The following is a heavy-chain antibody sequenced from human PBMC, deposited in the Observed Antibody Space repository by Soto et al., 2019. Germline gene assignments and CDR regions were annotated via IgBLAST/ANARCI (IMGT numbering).Heavy chain of an antibody. CDR2: ITPILGEA. Sequence: QVQLVQSGAEVKKPGSSVKLSCKASGGNFGSYSLSWMRQAPGQGLEWMGRITPILGEANSAQKFQDRVTITADRFTNIAYMEMSSLRSEDTAVYYCAREFIEVAGFESWGQGTRVTVSS. CDR1: GGNFGSYS. D-gene: IGHD6-19*01. CDR3: AREFIEVAGFES. J-gene: IGHJ4*02. V-gene: IGHV1-69*08.